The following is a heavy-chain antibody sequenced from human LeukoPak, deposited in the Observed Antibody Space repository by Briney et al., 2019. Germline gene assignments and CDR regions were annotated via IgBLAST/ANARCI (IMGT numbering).Heavy chain of an antibody. CDR2: ISTGSSTI. V-gene: IGHV3-48*02. CDR1: GFTFSSYS. Sequence: PGGSLRLSCAASGFTFSSYSMIWVRQAPGKGLEWVSYISTGSSTIYYADSVKGRFTISGDNAKNSLYLQMNSLRDEDTAVYYCARDVERTGGTYYYGSGSPRGWGQGTLVTVSS. D-gene: IGHD3-10*01. CDR3: ARDVERTGGTYYYGSGSPRG. J-gene: IGHJ4*02.